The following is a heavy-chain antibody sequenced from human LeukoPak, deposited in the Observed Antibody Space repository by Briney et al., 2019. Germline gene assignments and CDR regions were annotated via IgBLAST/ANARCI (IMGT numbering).Heavy chain of an antibody. CDR3: ARSYCAGDCYTEYFQH. CDR2: IYYNGNT. V-gene: IGHV4-39*01. J-gene: IGHJ1*01. CDR1: GASLSTHTYY. D-gene: IGHD2-21*02. Sequence: SETLSLTCTVSGASLSTHTYYWGWIRQPPGKGLEWLGSIYYNGNTYYNPSLKSRVTISVDTSNNQFSLKLRSVTAADTAVYYCARSYCAGDCYTEYFQHWGQGTLVTVSS.